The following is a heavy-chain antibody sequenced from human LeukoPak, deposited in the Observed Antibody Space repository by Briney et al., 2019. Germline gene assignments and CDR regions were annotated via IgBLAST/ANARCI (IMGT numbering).Heavy chain of an antibody. CDR1: GFTFSSYW. J-gene: IGHJ4*02. Sequence: GGSLRLSCAASGFTFSSYWMSWVRQAPGKGLEWVANIKQDGSEKYYVDSVKGRFTISRDNAKNSLYLQMNSLRAGDTAVYYCARERDGYNYGYYFDYWGQGTLATVSS. CDR2: IKQDGSEK. V-gene: IGHV3-7*01. D-gene: IGHD5-24*01. CDR3: ARERDGYNYGYYFDY.